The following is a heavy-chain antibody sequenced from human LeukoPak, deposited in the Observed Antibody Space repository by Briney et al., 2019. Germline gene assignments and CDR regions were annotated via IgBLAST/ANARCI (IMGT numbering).Heavy chain of an antibody. J-gene: IGHJ3*02. D-gene: IGHD3-22*01. CDR3: ARGRHYYDSSDYYYEGDGFDI. Sequence: ASVKISCKASGDTFTSYYMHWVRQPPGQGLEWMGIIYPSGGSTSYAQKYQGRVTMTRDMSTSTVYMELSNLRSEDTAVYYCARGRHYYDSSDYYYEGDGFDIWGQGTMVTVSS. CDR2: IYPSGGST. V-gene: IGHV1-46*01. CDR1: GDTFTSYY.